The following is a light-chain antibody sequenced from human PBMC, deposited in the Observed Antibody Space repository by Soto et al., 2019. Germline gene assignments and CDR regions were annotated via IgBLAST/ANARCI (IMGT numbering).Light chain of an antibody. CDR1: SSDVGAYDY. V-gene: IGLV2-14*01. Sequence: QSVLTQPASVSGSPGQSIAISCTGTSSDVGAYDYVSWYQQHPGKAPKLMIYDVKYRPSGVSNRFSGSKSGNTASLTISGLQAEDEADYYCSLYTSSSSVIFGGGTKLTVL. CDR2: DVK. CDR3: SLYTSSSSVI. J-gene: IGLJ2*01.